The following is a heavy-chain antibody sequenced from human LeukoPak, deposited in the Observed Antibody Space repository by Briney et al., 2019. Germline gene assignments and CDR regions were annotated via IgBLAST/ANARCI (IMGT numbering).Heavy chain of an antibody. D-gene: IGHD4/OR15-4a*01. CDR2: IFTSGST. CDR3: SRGGANDL. J-gene: IGHJ5*02. CDR1: GGSISSDC. V-gene: IGHV4-4*07. Sequence: SETLSLTCTVSGGSISSDCWSWIRQPAGKGLEWIGRIFTSGSTSYNPSLKSRVTMSLDTSKNQFSLKLSSVTAADTAVYFCSRGGANDLWGQGNLVTVSS.